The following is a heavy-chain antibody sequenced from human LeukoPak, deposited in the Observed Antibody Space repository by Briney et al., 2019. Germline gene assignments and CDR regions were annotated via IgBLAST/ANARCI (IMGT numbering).Heavy chain of an antibody. Sequence: SETLSLTCTVSGGSISTYYWGWIRQPVGKGLEWIGQIKTKGSTHYNPSLRSRITMSVDTPKNQFSLNLSSVTAADTAVYYCARVSWGFDPWGQGTLVTVSS. V-gene: IGHV4-4*07. CDR1: GGSISTYY. CDR2: IKTKGST. D-gene: IGHD1-26*01. CDR3: ARVSWGFDP. J-gene: IGHJ5*02.